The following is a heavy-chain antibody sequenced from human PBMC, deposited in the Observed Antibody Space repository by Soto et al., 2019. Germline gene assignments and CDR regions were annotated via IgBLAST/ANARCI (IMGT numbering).Heavy chain of an antibody. CDR3: ARAILWFGESAPWDFAY. J-gene: IGHJ4*02. V-gene: IGHV4-30-4*01. D-gene: IGHD3-10*01. Sequence: QVQLQESGPGLVKPSQTLSLTCTVSGGSISSGDYYWSWIRQPPGKGLEWVGYIYYSGSTYYNPSLKRRVTISVDTSKNQFSLKLSSVTAADTAVYYCARAILWFGESAPWDFAYWGQGTLVTVSS. CDR2: IYYSGST. CDR1: GGSISSGDYY.